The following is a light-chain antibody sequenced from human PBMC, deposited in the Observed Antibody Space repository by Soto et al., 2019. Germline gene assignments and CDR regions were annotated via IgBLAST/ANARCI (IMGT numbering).Light chain of an antibody. CDR2: DTS. V-gene: IGKV3-11*01. J-gene: IGKJ5*01. CDR1: QSVSSY. CDR3: QQRFDWIT. Sequence: EIVLTQSPATLFLSPGERATLSCRASQSVSSYLAWYQQKPGQAPRLLIYDTSNRATGIPARFSGSGSGTDFTLTISSLEPEDFAVYYCQQRFDWITFGQGTRLEIK.